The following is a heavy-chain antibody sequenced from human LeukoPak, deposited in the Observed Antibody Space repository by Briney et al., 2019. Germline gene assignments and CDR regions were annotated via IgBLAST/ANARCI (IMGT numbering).Heavy chain of an antibody. CDR3: VMGYSYVWGSRPDY. CDR1: GGSFSGYY. CDR2: INHSGST. V-gene: IGHV4-34*01. Sequence: PSETLSLTCAVYGGSFYGGSFSGYYWSWIRQPPEKGLEWIGEINHSGSTNYNPSFKSRVTMSVDTSKNQFSLKLSSVTAADMAVYYCVMGYSYVWGSRPDYWGQGTLVTVSS. D-gene: IGHD3-16*01. J-gene: IGHJ4*02.